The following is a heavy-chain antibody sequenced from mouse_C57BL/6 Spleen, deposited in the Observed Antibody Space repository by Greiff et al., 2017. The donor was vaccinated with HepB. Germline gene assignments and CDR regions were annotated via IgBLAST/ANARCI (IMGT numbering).Heavy chain of an antibody. D-gene: IGHD3-2*02. CDR3: ANGKDSSGYDAMDY. CDR1: GFNIKNTY. CDR2: IDPANGNT. Sequence: DVQLQESVAELVRPGASVKLSCTASGFNIKNTYMHWVKQRPEQGLEWIGRIDPANGNTKYAPKFQGKATITADTSSNTAYLQLSSLTSEDTAIYYCANGKDSSGYDAMDYWGQGTSVTVSS. J-gene: IGHJ4*01. V-gene: IGHV14-3*01.